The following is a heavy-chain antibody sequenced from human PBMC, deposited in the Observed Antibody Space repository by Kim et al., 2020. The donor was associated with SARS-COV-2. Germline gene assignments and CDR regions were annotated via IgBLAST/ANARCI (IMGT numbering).Heavy chain of an antibody. CDR2: IYWDDDK. Sequence: SGPTLVNPTQTLTLTCTFSGFSLSTSGVGVGWIRQPPGKALEWLALIYWDDDKRYSPSLKSRLTITKDTPKNQVVLTMTNMDPVDTATYHCEHRDSSSWYNWFDPWGQRTLVTVSS. CDR1: GFSLSTSGVG. CDR3: EHRDSSSWYNWFDP. V-gene: IGHV2-5*02. J-gene: IGHJ5*02. D-gene: IGHD6-13*01.